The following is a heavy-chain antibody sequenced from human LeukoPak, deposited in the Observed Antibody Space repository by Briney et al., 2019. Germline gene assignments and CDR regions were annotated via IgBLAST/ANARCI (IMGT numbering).Heavy chain of an antibody. V-gene: IGHV3-48*01. D-gene: IGHD2-2*01. CDR1: GYTFTSYS. CDR2: ISDSGEAI. CDR3: ARDCGTTSCYDFPDFDY. J-gene: IGHJ4*02. Sequence: PGGSLRLSCAASGYTFTSYSMNWVRQAPGKGLEWVSYISDSGEAIYYADSVKGRFTISRDNAKNPLYLQMNSLRAEDTAVYYCARDCGTTSCYDFPDFDYWGQGTLVTVSS.